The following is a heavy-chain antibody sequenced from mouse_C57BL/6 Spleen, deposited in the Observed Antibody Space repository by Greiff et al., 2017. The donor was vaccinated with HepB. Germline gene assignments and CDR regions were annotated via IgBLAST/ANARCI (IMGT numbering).Heavy chain of an antibody. D-gene: IGHD2-4*01. Sequence: EVKLMESGGGLVQPGGSLSLSCAASGFTFTDYYMSWVRQPPGKALEWLGFIRNKANGYTTEYSASVKGRFTISRDNSQSILYLQMNALRAEDSATYYCARRGYDWAWFAYWGQGTLVTVSA. CDR3: ARRGYDWAWFAY. CDR2: IRNKANGYTT. J-gene: IGHJ3*01. CDR1: GFTFTDYY. V-gene: IGHV7-3*01.